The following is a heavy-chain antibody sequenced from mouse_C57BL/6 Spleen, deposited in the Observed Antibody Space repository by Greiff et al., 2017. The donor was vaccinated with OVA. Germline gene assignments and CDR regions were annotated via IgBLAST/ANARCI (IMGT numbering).Heavy chain of an antibody. CDR2: INYDGSST. CDR3: ARDRAVVAPWYFDV. CDR1: GFTFSDYY. J-gene: IGHJ1*03. Sequence: EVQVVESEGGLVQPGSSMKLSCTASGFTFSDYYMAWVRQVPEKGLEWVANINYDGSSTYYLDSLKSRFIISRDNAKNILYLQMSSLKSEDTATYYCARDRAVVAPWYFDVWGTGTTVTVSS. V-gene: IGHV5-16*01. D-gene: IGHD1-1*01.